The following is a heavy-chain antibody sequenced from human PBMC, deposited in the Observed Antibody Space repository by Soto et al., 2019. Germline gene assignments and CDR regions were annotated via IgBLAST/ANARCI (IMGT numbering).Heavy chain of an antibody. CDR3: ARDRSSDFDY. D-gene: IGHD6-6*01. Sequence: GGSLRLSCAASGFTFSSYAMSWVRQAPGKGLEWVANIKQDGSEKYYVDSVKGRFTISRDNAKNSLYLQMNSLRAEDTAVYYCARDRSSDFDYWGQGTLVTVSS. J-gene: IGHJ4*02. CDR1: GFTFSSYA. V-gene: IGHV3-7*03. CDR2: IKQDGSEK.